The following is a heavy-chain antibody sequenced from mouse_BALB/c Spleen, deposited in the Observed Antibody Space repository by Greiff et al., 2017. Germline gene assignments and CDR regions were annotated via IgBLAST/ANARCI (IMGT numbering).Heavy chain of an antibody. CDR2: IYPGSGST. CDR1: GYNFTSYW. Sequence: QVQLQQSGAELVKPGTSVKLSCKASGYNFTSYWINWVKLRPGQGLEWIGDIYPGSGSTNYNEKFKSKATLTVDTSSSTAYMQLSSLASEDSALYYCARSYAMDYWGQGTSVTVSS. V-gene: IGHV1-55*01. J-gene: IGHJ4*01. CDR3: ARSYAMDY.